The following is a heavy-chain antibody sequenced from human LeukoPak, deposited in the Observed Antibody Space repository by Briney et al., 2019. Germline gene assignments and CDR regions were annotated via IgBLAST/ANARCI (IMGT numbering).Heavy chain of an antibody. V-gene: IGHV3-48*01. Sequence: GGSLRLSCVGSEFTFSGYSMNWVRQAPGKGLEWVAYISSGSGIIYYADSVKGRFTVSRDNVKNSLCLQMSSLRAEDTAVYYCARRGTAPYYYMDVWSKGTAVTVSS. CDR1: EFTFSGYS. J-gene: IGHJ6*03. CDR2: ISSGSGII. CDR3: ARRGTAPYYYMDV.